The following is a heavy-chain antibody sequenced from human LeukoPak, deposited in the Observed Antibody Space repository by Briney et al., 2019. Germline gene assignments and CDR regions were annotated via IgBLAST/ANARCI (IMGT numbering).Heavy chain of an antibody. V-gene: IGHV3-21*01. Sequence: GGSLRLSCAASGFTFSSYSMNWVRQAPGKGLEWVSSISSSSSYIYYADSVKGRFTISRDNAKNSLYLQMNSLRAEDTAVYYCARTVPGYCSGGSCLGYWGQGTLVTVSS. D-gene: IGHD2-15*01. CDR3: ARTVPGYCSGGSCLGY. CDR2: ISSSSSYI. J-gene: IGHJ4*02. CDR1: GFTFSSYS.